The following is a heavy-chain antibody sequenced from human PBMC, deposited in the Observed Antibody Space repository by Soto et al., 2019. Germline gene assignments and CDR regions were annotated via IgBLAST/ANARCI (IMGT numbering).Heavy chain of an antibody. V-gene: IGHV3-23*01. CDR2: ISGSGGST. CDR1: GFTFSSYA. D-gene: IGHD2-15*01. CDR3: AKGIFGGNHAFDI. Sequence: GESLKISCAASGFTFSSYAMSWVRQAPGKGLEWVSAISGSGGSTYYADSVKGRFTISRDNSKNTLYLQMNSLRAEDTAVYYCAKGIFGGNHAFDIWGQGTMVTVSS. J-gene: IGHJ3*02.